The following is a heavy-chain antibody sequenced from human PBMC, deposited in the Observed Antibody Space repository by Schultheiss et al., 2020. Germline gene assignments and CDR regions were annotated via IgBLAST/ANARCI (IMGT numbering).Heavy chain of an antibody. CDR2: INSDGSST. Sequence: WGSLRLSCAASGFTFSSYWMHWVRQAPGKGLVWVSRINSDGSSTSYADSVKGRFTISRDNAKNTLYLQMNSLRAEDTAVYYCARVVRDTASRYYYYGMDVWGQGTTVTVAS. V-gene: IGHV3-74*01. J-gene: IGHJ6*02. CDR3: ARVVRDTASRYYYYGMDV. CDR1: GFTFSSYW. D-gene: IGHD5-18*01.